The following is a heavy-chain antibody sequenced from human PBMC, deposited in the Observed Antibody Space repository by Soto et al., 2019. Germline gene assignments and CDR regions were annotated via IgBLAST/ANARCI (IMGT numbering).Heavy chain of an antibody. CDR1: GFIFSSYW. CDR2: INTDGRST. D-gene: IGHD3-3*01. V-gene: IGHV3-74*03. J-gene: IGHJ4*02. CDR3: VRDHATIFGVPFDY. Sequence: GGSLRLSCAASGFIFSSYWMHWVRQVPGKGLLWVSRINTDGRSTKYADSVKGRFTISRDNAKNTLYLEMHSLTAEDTAVYYCVRDHATIFGVPFDYWGQGTLVTVS.